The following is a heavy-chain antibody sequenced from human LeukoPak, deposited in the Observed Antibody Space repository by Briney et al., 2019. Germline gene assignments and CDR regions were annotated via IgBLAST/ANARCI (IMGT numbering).Heavy chain of an antibody. J-gene: IGHJ4*02. D-gene: IGHD6-13*01. CDR2: IYYSGST. V-gene: IGHV4-30-4*08. CDR1: GFTVSSNY. Sequence: LRLSCAASGFTVSSNYMSWIRQPPGKGLEWIGYIYYSGSTYYNPSLKSRVTISVDTSKNQFSLKLSSVTAADTAVYYCARESADSSSWYSWGQGTLVTVSS. CDR3: ARESADSSSWYS.